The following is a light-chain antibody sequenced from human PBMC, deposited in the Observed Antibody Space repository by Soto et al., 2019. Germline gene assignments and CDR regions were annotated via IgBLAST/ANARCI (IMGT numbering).Light chain of an antibody. CDR2: GTS. CDR1: QSVSNNY. Sequence: EIVLTQSPGTLSLSPGERATLSCRASQSVSNNYLAWYQQKPGQAPRLLIYGTSSRATGIPDRFSGSGSGTDFTLTISSLQSEDFALYYCQQYNDWPLTFGQGTKVDIK. V-gene: IGKV3-20*01. J-gene: IGKJ1*01. CDR3: QQYNDWPLT.